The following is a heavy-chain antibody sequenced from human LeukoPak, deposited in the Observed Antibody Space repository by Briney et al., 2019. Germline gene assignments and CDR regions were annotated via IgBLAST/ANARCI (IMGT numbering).Heavy chain of an antibody. Sequence: SVEVSCKASGGTFSSYTISWVRQAPGQGLEWMGRIIPILGIANYAQKFQGRVTITADKSTSTAYMELSSLRSEDTAVYYCAREGDRRGHSGTGLLIGYWGQGTLVTVSS. J-gene: IGHJ4*02. CDR3: AREGDRRGHSGTGLLIGY. CDR1: GGTFSSYT. D-gene: IGHD6-13*01. CDR2: IIPILGIA. V-gene: IGHV1-69*04.